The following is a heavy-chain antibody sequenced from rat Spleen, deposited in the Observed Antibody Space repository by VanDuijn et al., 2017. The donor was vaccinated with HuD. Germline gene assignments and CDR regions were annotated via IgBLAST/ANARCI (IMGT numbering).Heavy chain of an antibody. Sequence: EVQVVESGGGLVQPGRSMKLSCAASGFTFSNYYMAWVRQAPPKGLEWVASISTGNGNTYYRDSVKGRFTISRDNAKNTLYLQMDSLRSEDTATYYCARQVTALGCWGHGVMVTVSS. J-gene: IGHJ2*01. D-gene: IGHD1-10*01. CDR2: ISTGNGNT. V-gene: IGHV5-25*01. CDR3: ARQVTALGC. CDR1: GFTFSNYY.